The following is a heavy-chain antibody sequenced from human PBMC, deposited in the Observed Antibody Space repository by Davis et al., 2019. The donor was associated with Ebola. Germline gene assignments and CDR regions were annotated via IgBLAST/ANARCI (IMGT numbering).Heavy chain of an antibody. V-gene: IGHV1-2*04. D-gene: IGHD4-17*01. Sequence: AASVKVSCKASGYTFTGFYIHWARQAPGQGLEWLGWINPNTGGTNLAQKFQGWVTMTRDTSISTAYMELSRLRSEDTAVYYCARSDHDYGDYKAFDPWGQGTLVTVSS. J-gene: IGHJ5*02. CDR2: INPNTGGT. CDR1: GYTFTGFY. CDR3: ARSDHDYGDYKAFDP.